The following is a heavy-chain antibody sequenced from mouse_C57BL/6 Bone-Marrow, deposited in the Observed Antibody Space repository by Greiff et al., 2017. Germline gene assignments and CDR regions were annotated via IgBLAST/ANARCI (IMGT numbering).Heavy chain of an antibody. V-gene: IGHV5-16*01. CDR1: GFTFSDYY. Sequence: EVKVVESEGGLVQPGSSMKLSCTASGFTFSDYYMAWVRQVPEKGLEWVANINYDGSSTYYLDSLKSRFIISRDNAKNILYLQMSSLKSEDTATYYCARGGLRNFDVWGTGTTVTVSS. D-gene: IGHD2-4*01. CDR2: INYDGSST. J-gene: IGHJ1*03. CDR3: ARGGLRNFDV.